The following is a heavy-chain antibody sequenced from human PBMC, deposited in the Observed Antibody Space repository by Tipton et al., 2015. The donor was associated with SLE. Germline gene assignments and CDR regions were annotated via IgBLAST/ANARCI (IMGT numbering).Heavy chain of an antibody. CDR1: GFTVSSNY. CDR2: IWYDGSNK. J-gene: IGHJ3*02. Sequence: SLRLSCAASGFTVSSNYMSWVRQAPGKGLEWVAVIWYDGSNKYYADSVKGRFTISRDNSKNTLYLQMNSLRAEDTAVYYCAREWELEGDAFDIWGQGTMVTVSS. D-gene: IGHD1-26*01. CDR3: AREWELEGDAFDI. V-gene: IGHV3-33*08.